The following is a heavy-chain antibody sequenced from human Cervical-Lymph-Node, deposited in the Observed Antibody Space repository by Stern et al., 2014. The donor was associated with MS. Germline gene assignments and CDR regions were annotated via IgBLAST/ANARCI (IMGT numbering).Heavy chain of an antibody. J-gene: IGHJ6*02. V-gene: IGHV1-69*09. Sequence: QMQLVQSGAEVKKPGSSVKVSCKASGGTFSSYTISWVRQAPGQGLEWMGRIIPILGIANYAQKFQGRVTITADKSTSTAYMELSSLRSEDTAVYYCAKDPEYSSSSDYYGMDVWGQGTTVTVSS. D-gene: IGHD6-6*01. CDR1: GGTFSSYT. CDR3: AKDPEYSSSSDYYGMDV. CDR2: IIPILGIA.